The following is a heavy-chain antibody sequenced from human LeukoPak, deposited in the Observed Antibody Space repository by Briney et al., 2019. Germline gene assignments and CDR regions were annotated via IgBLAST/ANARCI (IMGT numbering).Heavy chain of an antibody. CDR2: ISGSGGST. CDR1: GFTVSSNS. J-gene: IGHJ4*02. CDR3: AKDLAFTVLWFGEPFDY. D-gene: IGHD3-10*01. V-gene: IGHV3-23*01. Sequence: PGGSLRLSCTVSGFTVSSNSMSWVRQAPGKGLEWVSAISGSGGSTYYADSVKGRFTISRDNSKNTLYLQMNSLRAEDTAVYYCAKDLAFTVLWFGEPFDYWGQGTLVTVSS.